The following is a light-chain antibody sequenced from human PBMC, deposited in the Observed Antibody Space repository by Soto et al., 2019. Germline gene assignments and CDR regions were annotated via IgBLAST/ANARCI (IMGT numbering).Light chain of an antibody. J-gene: IGKJ1*01. CDR1: ESVSSN. V-gene: IGKV3-15*01. Sequence: EIVMTQSPATLSVSPGERATLSCRASESVSSNLAWYQQKPGQAPRLLIYGASTKATGIPARISGSGSGTDFTLTISRLEPEDFAVYYCQQYGSSPRTFGQGTKVDI. CDR2: GAS. CDR3: QQYGSSPRT.